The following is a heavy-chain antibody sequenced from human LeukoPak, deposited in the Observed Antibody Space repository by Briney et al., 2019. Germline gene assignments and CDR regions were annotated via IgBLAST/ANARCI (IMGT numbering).Heavy chain of an antibody. CDR1: GDSITTHY. CDR3: ARWGDAAGTRGLSAFDV. V-gene: IGHV4-59*11. Sequence: SETLSLTCTVSGDSITTHYWNWIRQPPGKGLEWIGYIHYTGSTDLNPSLKSRVTMSVDTSKNQFSLKLSSVSAADTAVYFCARWGDAAGTRGLSAFDVWGQGTMVTVSS. D-gene: IGHD6-19*01. CDR2: IHYTGST. J-gene: IGHJ3*01.